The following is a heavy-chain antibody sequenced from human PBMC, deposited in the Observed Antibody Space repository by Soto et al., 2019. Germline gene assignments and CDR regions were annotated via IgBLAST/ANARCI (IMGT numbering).Heavy chain of an antibody. CDR3: ARSVAVPGAHIDY. J-gene: IGHJ4*02. CDR2: VYYTGST. V-gene: IGHV4-59*12. D-gene: IGHD6-19*01. CDR1: GSSISGSY. Sequence: LSLTCSVSGSSISGSYWSWIRQSPGKGLEWLGYVYYTGSTNYSPSLRSRVSISVDTSKNEFSLRLSSVTAADTAVYFCARSVAVPGAHIDYWGQGTQVTVSS.